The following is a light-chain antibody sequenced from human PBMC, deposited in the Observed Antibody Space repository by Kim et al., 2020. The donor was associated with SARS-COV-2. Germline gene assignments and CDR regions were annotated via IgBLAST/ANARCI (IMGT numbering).Light chain of an antibody. V-gene: IGKV2-28*01. J-gene: IGKJ5*01. CDR2: LGS. CDR1: QSLLHSNGYNY. Sequence: DIVMTQSPLSLPVTPGEPASISCRSSQSLLHSNGYNYLDWYLQKPGQSPQLLIYLGSNRASGVPDRFSGSGSGTDFTLKISRVEAGDVGVYYWMQELQTPPATFGQGTRLEIK. CDR3: MQELQTPPAT.